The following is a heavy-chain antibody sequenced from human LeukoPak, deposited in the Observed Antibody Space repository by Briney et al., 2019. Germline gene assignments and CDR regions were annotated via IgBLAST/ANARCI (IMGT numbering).Heavy chain of an antibody. CDR1: GGSFSGYY. CDR2: INHSGST. V-gene: IGHV4-34*01. D-gene: IGHD5-12*01. J-gene: IGHJ4*02. Sequence: PSETLSLTCAVYGGSFSGYYWSWIRQPPGKGLEWIGEINHSGSTNYNPSLKSRVTISVDTSKNQFSLKLSSVTAADTAVYYCARGGYSGYAKSWGQGTLVTVSS. CDR3: ARGGYSGYAKS.